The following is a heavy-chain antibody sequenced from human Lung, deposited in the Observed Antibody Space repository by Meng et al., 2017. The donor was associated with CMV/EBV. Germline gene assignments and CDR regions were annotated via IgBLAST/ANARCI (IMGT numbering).Heavy chain of an antibody. CDR3: ARAGYYYGSGSCDY. Sequence: ASLKVSCKASGYTFTGYYMHWVRQAPGQGLEWMGWINPKSGGTNYAQKFQGKVNMTRDTSISTAYMELSRLRSDDTAVYYCARAGYYYGSGSCDYWGQGTLVTVSS. D-gene: IGHD3-10*01. CDR2: INPKSGGT. CDR1: GYTFTGYY. V-gene: IGHV1-2*02. J-gene: IGHJ4*02.